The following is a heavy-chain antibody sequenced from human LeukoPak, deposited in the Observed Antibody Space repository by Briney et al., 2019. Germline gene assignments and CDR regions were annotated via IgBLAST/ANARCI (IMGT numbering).Heavy chain of an antibody. CDR1: GGSISSYY. D-gene: IGHD6-13*01. Sequence: SESLSLTCTVSGGSISSYYWSWIRQPPGKGLVWIGYIYHSGITNYNPSLKSRVTISIDTSKNQFSLKMSSVTAADTAVYYCARGGTVAAGTMTLWGQGTLVTVSS. CDR3: ARGGTVAAGTMTL. J-gene: IGHJ4*02. V-gene: IGHV4-59*01. CDR2: IYHSGIT.